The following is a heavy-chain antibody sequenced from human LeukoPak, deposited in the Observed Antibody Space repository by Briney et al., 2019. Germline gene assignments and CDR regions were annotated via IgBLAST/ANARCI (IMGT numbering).Heavy chain of an antibody. V-gene: IGHV1-2*02. Sequence: GASVKVSCKASGYTFAGYYMHWVRQAPGQGLEWMGWINPHSGGTNYAQKFQGRVTITADESTSTAYMELSSLRSEDTAVYYCARSKGDYWGQGTLVTVSS. CDR1: GYTFAGYY. CDR2: INPHSGGT. CDR3: ARSKGDY. J-gene: IGHJ4*02.